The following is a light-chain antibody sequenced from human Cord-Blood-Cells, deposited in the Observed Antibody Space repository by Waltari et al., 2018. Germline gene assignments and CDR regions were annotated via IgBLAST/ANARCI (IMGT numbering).Light chain of an antibody. V-gene: IGKV4-1*01. CDR3: QQYYSTPWT. CDR2: WAS. J-gene: IGKJ1*01. CDR1: QSVLYSSNNKNY. Sequence: DIVMTQSPDSLAVSLGERATINCKSSQSVLYSSNNKNYLSLYQQKPGQPPKLLIYWASTRESGVPDRFSCSGSGTDFTLAISSLQAEDVAVYYCQQYYSTPWTFGQGTKVEIK.